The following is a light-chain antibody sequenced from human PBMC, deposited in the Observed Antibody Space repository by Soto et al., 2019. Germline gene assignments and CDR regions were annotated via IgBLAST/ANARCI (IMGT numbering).Light chain of an antibody. CDR2: DAS. CDR3: QQYNSSPVS. J-gene: IGKJ1*01. CDR1: QSISSW. V-gene: IGKV1-5*01. Sequence: DIQMTQSPSTLSASVGDRVTITCRASQSISSWLAWYQQKPGKAPKLLIYDASSLESGVPSRFSGSGSGTEFTLTISSLQPDEFATYYCQQYNSSPVSFGQGTKVEIK.